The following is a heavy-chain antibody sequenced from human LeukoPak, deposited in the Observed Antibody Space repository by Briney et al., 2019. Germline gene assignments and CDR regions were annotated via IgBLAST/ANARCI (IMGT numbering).Heavy chain of an antibody. CDR3: ARDHWELPDGGAFDI. D-gene: IGHD1-26*01. Sequence: SVKVSCKASGGTFNSYAISWVRQAPGQGLEWMGGIIPIFGTANHAQKFQGRVTMTRDTSISTAYMELSRLRSDDTAVYYCARDHWELPDGGAFDIWGQGTMVTVSS. V-gene: IGHV1-69*05. CDR2: IIPIFGTA. CDR1: GGTFNSYA. J-gene: IGHJ3*02.